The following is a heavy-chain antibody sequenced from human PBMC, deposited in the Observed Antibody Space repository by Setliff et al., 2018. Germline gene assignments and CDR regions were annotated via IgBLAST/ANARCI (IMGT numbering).Heavy chain of an antibody. CDR3: ARSDYGDYFAWDSYGIDV. J-gene: IGHJ6*02. V-gene: IGHV5-51*01. D-gene: IGHD4-17*01. CDR2: IYPGDSDT. CDR1: GYSFTSYW. Sequence: PGESLKISCKGSGYSFTSYWIGWVRQMPGKGLEWMGIIYPGDSDTRYSPSFQGQVTISADRSTRTAYLQWSSLKASDTAFYYCARSDYGDYFAWDSYGIDVWGQGTTVTVSS.